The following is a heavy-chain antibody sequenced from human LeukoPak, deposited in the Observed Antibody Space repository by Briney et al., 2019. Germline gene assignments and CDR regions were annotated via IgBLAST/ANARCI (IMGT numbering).Heavy chain of an antibody. V-gene: IGHV4-59*01. CDR1: GGSISSYY. CDR2: IYYSGST. CDR3: ARAQSDFWSGYSRDGPFDY. D-gene: IGHD3-3*01. J-gene: IGHJ4*02. Sequence: SETLSLTCTVSGGSISSYYWNWIRQPPGKGLEWIGYIYYSGSTDYNPSLKSRVTISLDTSKNQFSLKLSSVTAADTAVYYCARAQSDFWSGYSRDGPFDYWGQGTLVTVSS.